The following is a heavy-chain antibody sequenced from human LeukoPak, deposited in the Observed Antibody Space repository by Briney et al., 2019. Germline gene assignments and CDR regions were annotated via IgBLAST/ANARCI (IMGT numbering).Heavy chain of an antibody. Sequence: SETLSLTCTVAGGSISSSSYYWGWIRQPPGKGLEWIGSIYYSGSTYYNPSLKSRVTISVDTSKNQFSLKLSSVTAADTAVYYCARLSFGPYYYYYMDVWGKGTTVTVSS. D-gene: IGHD3-10*01. V-gene: IGHV4-39*01. CDR2: IYYSGST. J-gene: IGHJ6*03. CDR1: GGSISSSSYY. CDR3: ARLSFGPYYYYYMDV.